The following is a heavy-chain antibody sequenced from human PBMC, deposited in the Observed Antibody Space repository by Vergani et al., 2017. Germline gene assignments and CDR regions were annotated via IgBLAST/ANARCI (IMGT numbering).Heavy chain of an antibody. J-gene: IGHJ6*02. CDR1: GFTFDDYA. CDR2: ISGDGGST. V-gene: IGHV3-43*02. CDR3: ARDRSSYGMDV. Sequence: EVQLVESGGGVVQPGGSLRLSCAASGFTFDDYAMHWVRQAPGKGLEWVSLISGDGGSTYYADSVKGRFTISRDNSKNSLYLQMNSLRAEDTAVYYCARDRSSYGMDVWGQGTTVTVSS.